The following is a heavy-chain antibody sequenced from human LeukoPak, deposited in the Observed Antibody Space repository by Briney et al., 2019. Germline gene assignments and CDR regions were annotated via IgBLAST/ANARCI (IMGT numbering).Heavy chain of an antibody. CDR2: IYYSGST. CDR3: ARPGGFDY. CDR1: GGSISSYY. J-gene: IGHJ4*02. Sequence: PSETLSLTCTVSGGSISSYYWSWIRQPPGKGLEWIGSIYYSGSTYYNPSLKSRVTISVDTSKNQFSLKLSSVTAADTAVYYCARPGGFDYWGQGTLVTVSS. V-gene: IGHV4-39*01.